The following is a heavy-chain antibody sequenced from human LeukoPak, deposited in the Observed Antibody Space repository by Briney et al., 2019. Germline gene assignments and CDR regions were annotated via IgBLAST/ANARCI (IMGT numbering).Heavy chain of an antibody. J-gene: IGHJ3*02. CDR3: AKDLRYSGSYSHRAFDI. CDR1: GFTFSSYS. CDR2: ISYNSGTI. Sequence: GGPLRLSCAASGFTFSSYSMNWVRQAPGKGLEWLSYISYNSGTISYADSVKGRFTVSRDDAANSLYLQMTSLRVEDTAVYYCAKDLRYSGSYSHRAFDIWGQGTMVTVSS. D-gene: IGHD1-26*01. V-gene: IGHV3-48*04.